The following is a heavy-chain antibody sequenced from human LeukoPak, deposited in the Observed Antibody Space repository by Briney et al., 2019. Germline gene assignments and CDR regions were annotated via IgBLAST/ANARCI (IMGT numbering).Heavy chain of an antibody. CDR3: AKEGLNYYDSSGYYDY. D-gene: IGHD3-22*01. V-gene: IGHV3-23*01. Sequence: GGSLRLSCAASGFTFSSYAMNWVRQAPGKGLEWVSAISGSGGSTYYADSVKGRFTISRHNSKNTLYLQMNSLRAEDTAVYYSAKEGLNYYDSSGYYDYWGQGTLVTVSS. CDR1: GFTFSSYA. CDR2: ISGSGGST. J-gene: IGHJ4*02.